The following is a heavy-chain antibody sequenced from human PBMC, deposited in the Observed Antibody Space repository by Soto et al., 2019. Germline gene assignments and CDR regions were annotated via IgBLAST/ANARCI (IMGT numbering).Heavy chain of an antibody. CDR3: AIRASYYDSSGYFDY. V-gene: IGHV3-74*01. D-gene: IGHD3-22*01. Sequence: EVQLVESGGGLVQPGGSLRLSCAASGFTFSSYWMHWVRQAPGKGLVWVSRINSDGSSTSYADSVKGRFTISRDNAKNPLDLQMNSLGAEDTAVYYCAIRASYYDSSGYFDYWGQGTLVTVSS. CDR2: INSDGSST. J-gene: IGHJ4*02. CDR1: GFTFSSYW.